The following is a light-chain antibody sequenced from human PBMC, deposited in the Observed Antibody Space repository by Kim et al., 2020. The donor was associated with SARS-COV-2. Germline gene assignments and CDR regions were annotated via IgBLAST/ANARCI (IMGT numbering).Light chain of an antibody. Sequence: QPVLTQSPSASASLGASVKLTCTLSSGHSTYDIAWHQQQPEKGPRYLMKLKSDGTHTKGDGIPDRFSGSSSGAERYLTISSLQSEDEADYYCQTWGTGIQVFGGGTQLTVL. CDR2: LKSDGTH. CDR1: SGHSTYD. CDR3: QTWGTGIQV. J-gene: IGLJ3*02. V-gene: IGLV4-69*01.